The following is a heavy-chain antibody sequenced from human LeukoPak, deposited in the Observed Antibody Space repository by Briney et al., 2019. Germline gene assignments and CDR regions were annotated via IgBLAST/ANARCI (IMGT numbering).Heavy chain of an antibody. J-gene: IGHJ4*02. CDR3: ARDSWVEQWLVRSGYYFDY. D-gene: IGHD6-19*01. V-gene: IGHV1-18*01. CDR2: ISAYNGNT. CDR1: GYTFTIYG. Sequence: ASVTVSCKASGYTFTIYGISWVRQAPGQGLEWVGWISAYNGNTNYAQKLQGRVTMTTDTSTSTAYMELRSLRSDDTAVYYCARDSWVEQWLVRSGYYFDYWGQGTLVTVSS.